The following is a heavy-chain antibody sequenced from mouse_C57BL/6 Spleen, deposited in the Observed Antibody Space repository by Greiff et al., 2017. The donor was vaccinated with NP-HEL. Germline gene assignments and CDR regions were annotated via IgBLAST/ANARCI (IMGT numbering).Heavy chain of an antibody. Sequence: QVQLQQPGAEPVRPGTSVKLSCKASGYTFTSYWMHWVKQRPGQGLEWIGVIDPSDSYTNYNQKFKGKATLTVDTSSSTAYMQLSSLTSEDSAVYYCARNGSSYVYAMDYWGQGTSVTVSS. CDR1: GYTFTSYW. D-gene: IGHD1-1*01. J-gene: IGHJ4*01. V-gene: IGHV1-59*01. CDR2: IDPSDSYT. CDR3: ARNGSSYVYAMDY.